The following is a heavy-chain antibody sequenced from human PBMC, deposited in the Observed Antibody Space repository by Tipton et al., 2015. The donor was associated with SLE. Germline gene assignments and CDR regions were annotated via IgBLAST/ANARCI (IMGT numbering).Heavy chain of an antibody. V-gene: IGHV3-33*01. J-gene: IGHJ6*03. CDR3: AREQQLAGDDFSYMDV. Sequence: RSLRLSCAASGFTFSNYGIHWVRQAPGKGLEWVTVIWYDGSVKFYSDSVKGRFTISRDNSKNTVNLQMNSLRAEDTAVYYCAREQQLAGDDFSYMDVWGKGTTVTVSS. D-gene: IGHD6-13*01. CDR1: GFTFSNYG. CDR2: IWYDGSVK.